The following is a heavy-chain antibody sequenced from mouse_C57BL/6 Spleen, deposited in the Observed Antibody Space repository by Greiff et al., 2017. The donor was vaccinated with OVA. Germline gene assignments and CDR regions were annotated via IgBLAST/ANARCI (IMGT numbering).Heavy chain of an antibody. CDR2: IYPGDGDT. CDR3: ARRGVVGEVDV. Sequence: QVQLQQSGPELVKPGASVKISCKASGYAFSSSWMNWVKQRPGKGLEWIGRIYPGDGDTNYNGKFKGKATLTADKSSSTAYMQLSSLTSEDSAVYFCARRGVVGEVDVWGTGTTVTVSS. V-gene: IGHV1-82*01. D-gene: IGHD1-1*01. J-gene: IGHJ1*03. CDR1: GYAFSSSW.